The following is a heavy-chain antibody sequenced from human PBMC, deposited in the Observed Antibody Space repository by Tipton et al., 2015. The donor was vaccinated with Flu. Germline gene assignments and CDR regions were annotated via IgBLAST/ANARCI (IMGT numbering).Heavy chain of an antibody. CDR2: VHRSGSP. D-gene: IGHD2-15*01. V-gene: IGHV4-38-2*02. J-gene: IGHJ4*02. CDR1: GDSIGSRYF. Sequence: TLSLTCSVSGDSIGSRYFWGWIRQPPGKGLEWIGNVHRSGSPYYNPSLRSRVNIAVDGAKNQFSLRLTSVTAADTAVYYCTGDFQIRWFYYWSQGTLVTVSS. CDR3: TGDFQIRWFYY.